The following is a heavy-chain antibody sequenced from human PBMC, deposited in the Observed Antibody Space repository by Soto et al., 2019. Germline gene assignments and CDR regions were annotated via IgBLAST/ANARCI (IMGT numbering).Heavy chain of an antibody. J-gene: IGHJ6*02. CDR1: GGTFSSYA. Sequence: ASMKVSCKASGGTFSSYAISWVRQAPGQGLEWMGGIIPIFGTANYAQKFQGRVTITADESTSTAYMELSSLRSEDTAVYYCARGSVNYYYYYGMDVWGQGTTVTVSS. CDR2: IIPIFGTA. CDR3: ARGSVNYYYYYGMDV. V-gene: IGHV1-69*13.